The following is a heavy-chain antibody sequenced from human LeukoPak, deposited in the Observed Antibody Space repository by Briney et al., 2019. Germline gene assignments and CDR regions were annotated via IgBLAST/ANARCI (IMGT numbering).Heavy chain of an antibody. CDR1: GFTFSSYS. V-gene: IGHV3-21*01. CDR2: ISSSSSYI. D-gene: IGHD7-27*01. CDR3: ARDRGISGDALNWFDP. J-gene: IGHJ5*02. Sequence: GGSLRLSCAASGFTFSSYSMNWVRQAPGKGLEWVSSISSSSSYIYYADSVKGRFTISRDNAKNSLYLQMDSLRAEDTAVYYCARDRGISGDALNWFDPWGQGTLVTVSS.